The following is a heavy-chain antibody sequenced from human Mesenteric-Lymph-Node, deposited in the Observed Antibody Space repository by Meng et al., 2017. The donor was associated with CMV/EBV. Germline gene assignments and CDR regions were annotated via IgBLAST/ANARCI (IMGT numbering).Heavy chain of an antibody. CDR3: AIPLGYCSSTSCYPWFDP. J-gene: IGHJ5*02. D-gene: IGHD2-2*01. CDR1: TFSSDA. CDR2: IIPIFGTA. V-gene: IGHV1-69*01. Sequence: TFSSDAISWVRQATGQGLEWMGGIIPIFGTANYAQKFQGRVTITADESTSTAYMELSSLRSEDTAVYYCAIPLGYCSSTSCYPWFDPWGQGTLVTVSS.